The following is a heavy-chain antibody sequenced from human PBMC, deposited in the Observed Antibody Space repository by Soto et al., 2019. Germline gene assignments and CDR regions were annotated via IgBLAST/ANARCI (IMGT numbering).Heavy chain of an antibody. CDR2: LNPNSGNT. V-gene: IGHV1-8*01. Sequence: ASVKVSCNASGCTFTSYDINWVRPATGQGLEWMGWLNPNSGNTGYAQKFQGRVTMTRNTSIITAYMELSSLRSEDPAVYYCARRRLTLKSDYYNGTDVWGQGTTVTGSS. J-gene: IGHJ6*02. CDR1: GCTFTSYD. D-gene: IGHD2-21*01. CDR3: ARRRLTLKSDYYNGTDV.